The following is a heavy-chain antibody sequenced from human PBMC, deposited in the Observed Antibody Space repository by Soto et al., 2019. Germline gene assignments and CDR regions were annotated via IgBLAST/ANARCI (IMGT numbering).Heavy chain of an antibody. J-gene: IGHJ6*02. CDR2: IYYRGST. D-gene: IGHD5-18*01. CDR3: ARHGDTAMSRTPYGMDV. CDR1: GGSISSSSYY. V-gene: IGHV4-39*01. Sequence: PSETLSLTCTVSGGSISSSSYYWGWTRQPPGKGLEWIGSIYYRGSTYYDPSLKSRVTISVNTSKNQFSLKLSSVTAADTAVYYCARHGDTAMSRTPYGMDVWGQGTTVTVSS.